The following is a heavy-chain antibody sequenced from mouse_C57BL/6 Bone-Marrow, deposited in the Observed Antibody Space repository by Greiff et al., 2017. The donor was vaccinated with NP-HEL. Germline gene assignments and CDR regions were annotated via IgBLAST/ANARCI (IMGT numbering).Heavy chain of an antibody. J-gene: IGHJ1*03. CDR3: ARDRGLLYRYFDV. V-gene: IGHV5-4*01. CDR2: ISDGGSYT. Sequence: EVNLVESGGGLVKPGGSLKLSCAASGFTFSSYAMSWVRQTPEKRLEWVATISDGGSYTYYPDNVKGRFTISRDNAKNNLYLQMSHLKSEDTAMYYCARDRGLLYRYFDVWGTGTTVTVSS. CDR1: GFTFSSYA. D-gene: IGHD2-3*01.